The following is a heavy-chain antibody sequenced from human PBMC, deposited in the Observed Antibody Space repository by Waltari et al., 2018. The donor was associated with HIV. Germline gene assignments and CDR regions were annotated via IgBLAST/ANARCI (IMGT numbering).Heavy chain of an antibody. Sequence: QLQLQESGPGLVKPSETLSLTCTVSGGSISSSGYYWGWIRQPPGKGLGWIGTIYYSGSTYYNPSLKSRVTISADTSKNQFSLKLSSVTAADTAVYYCARGASIGGWVRNDYWGQGTLVTVSS. V-gene: IGHV4-39*07. CDR2: IYYSGST. CDR1: GGSISSSGYY. CDR3: ARGASIGGWVRNDY. J-gene: IGHJ4*02. D-gene: IGHD6-6*01.